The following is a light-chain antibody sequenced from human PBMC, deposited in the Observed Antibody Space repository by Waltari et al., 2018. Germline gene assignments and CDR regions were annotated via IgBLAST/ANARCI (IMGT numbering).Light chain of an antibody. CDR2: FAS. V-gene: IGKV1-NL1*01. CDR1: QDIDSL. J-gene: IGKJ1*01. CDR3: QQYYGLPPWT. Sequence: DIQMTQSPSSLSASVGDRVTITCRASQDIDSLLAWYQQKPGKAPKRLIYFASSLESGVPSRFSGSGSGTDYTLAISSLQPEDVATYYCQQYYGLPPWTFGQGTKVEIK.